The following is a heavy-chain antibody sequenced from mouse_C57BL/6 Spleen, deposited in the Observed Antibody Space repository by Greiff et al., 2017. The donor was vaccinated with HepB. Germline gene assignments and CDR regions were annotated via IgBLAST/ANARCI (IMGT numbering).Heavy chain of an antibody. CDR1: GFNIKDDY. D-gene: IGHD1-1*01. J-gene: IGHJ2*01. V-gene: IGHV14-4*01. Sequence: EVKLQESGAELVRPGASVKLSCTASGFNIKDDYMHWVKQRPEQGLEWIGWIDPENGDTEYASKFQGKATITADTSSNTAYLQLSSLTSEDTAVYYCTTGTTVVAKEDYFDYWGQGTTLTVSS. CDR2: IDPENGDT. CDR3: TTGTTVVAKEDYFDY.